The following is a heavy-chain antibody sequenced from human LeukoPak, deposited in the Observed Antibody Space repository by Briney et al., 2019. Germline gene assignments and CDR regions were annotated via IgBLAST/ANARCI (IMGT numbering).Heavy chain of an antibody. CDR3: ARGRWYFDY. CDR2: ISSSSSTI. CDR1: GFTFSSYS. D-gene: IGHD2-15*01. J-gene: IGHJ4*02. Sequence: PGGSLRLSCAASGFTFSSYSMNWVRQAPGKGLEWVSYISSSSSTIYYADSVKGRFTISRDNAKNSLYLQMNSLRAEDTAVYYWARGRWYFDYWGQGTLVTVSS. V-gene: IGHV3-48*01.